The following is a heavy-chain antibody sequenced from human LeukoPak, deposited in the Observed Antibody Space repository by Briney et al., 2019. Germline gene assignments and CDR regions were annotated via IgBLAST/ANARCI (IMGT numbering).Heavy chain of an antibody. CDR1: GFTFRSYW. CDR2: IKQDGNEK. CDR3: ASQTPRRLPIAVADYFDY. J-gene: IGHJ4*02. V-gene: IGHV3-7*02. D-gene: IGHD6-19*01. Sequence: GGSLRLSCAASGFTFRSYWMTWVRQAPGKGLEWVANIKQDGNEKYYVDSVKGRFTISRDNAKNSLYLQMNSLRAEDTAVYYCASQTPRRLPIAVADYFDYWGQGTLVTVSS.